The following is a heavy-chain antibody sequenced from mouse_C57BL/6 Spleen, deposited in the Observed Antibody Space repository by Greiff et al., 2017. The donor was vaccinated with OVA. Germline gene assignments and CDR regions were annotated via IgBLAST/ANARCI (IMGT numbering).Heavy chain of an antibody. V-gene: IGHV5-6*01. Sequence: EVMLVESGGDLVKPGGSLKLSCAASGFTFSSYGMSWVRQTPDKRLEWVATISSGGSYTYYPDSVKGRFTLSRDNAKNTLYLQMRSLKSEDTAMYHSARHVPHYGSSSGYFDYWGQDTPLTVSS. CDR2: ISSGGSYT. J-gene: IGHJ2*01. CDR3: ARHVPHYGSSSGYFDY. CDR1: GFTFSSYG. D-gene: IGHD1-1*01.